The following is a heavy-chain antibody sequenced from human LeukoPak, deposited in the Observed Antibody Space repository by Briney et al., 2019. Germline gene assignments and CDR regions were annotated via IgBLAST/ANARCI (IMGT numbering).Heavy chain of an antibody. V-gene: IGHV3-53*01. J-gene: IGHJ4*02. D-gene: IGHD3-16*01. CDR1: GFAVTTNH. Sequence: PGGSLRLSCAGAGFAVTTNHMTWVRQAPGKEYKCVSIIYHNGDTIYEDSVRGRFTISRDISTNTVDLLMNSLRPEDTAVYYCSPSRAAGGKTDYWGQGTLVTVSS. CDR3: SPSRAAGGKTDY. CDR2: IYHNGDT.